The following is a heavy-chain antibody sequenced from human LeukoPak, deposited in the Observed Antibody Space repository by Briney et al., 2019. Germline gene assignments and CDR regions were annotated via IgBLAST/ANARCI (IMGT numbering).Heavy chain of an antibody. CDR2: ISGSGGST. V-gene: IGHV3-23*01. Sequence: GGSLRLSCAASGFTFNNYAMSWVRQAPGKGLEWVSAISGSGGSTFYADSVKGRFTISRDNSKNTLYLQMNSLRAEDTAVYYCAKCYCSSSSCAPDHYYYYYMDVWGKGTTVTISS. D-gene: IGHD2-2*01. J-gene: IGHJ6*03. CDR3: AKCYCSSSSCAPDHYYYYYMDV. CDR1: GFTFNNYA.